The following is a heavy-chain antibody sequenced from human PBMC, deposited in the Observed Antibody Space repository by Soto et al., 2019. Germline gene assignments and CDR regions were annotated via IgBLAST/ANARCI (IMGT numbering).Heavy chain of an antibody. J-gene: IGHJ6*02. CDR2: IIPISGTA. CDR1: GGTFSSYA. Sequence: QVQLVQSGAEVKKPGSSVKVSCKASGGTFSSYAISWVRQAPGQGLEWMGGIIPISGTANYAQKFQGRATITADESTRTAYMELRSLRSEDTAVYYCARSQGSSTSLEIYYYYYYGMDVWGQGTTVTVSS. CDR3: ARSQGSSTSLEIYYYYYYGMDV. D-gene: IGHD2-2*01. V-gene: IGHV1-69*01.